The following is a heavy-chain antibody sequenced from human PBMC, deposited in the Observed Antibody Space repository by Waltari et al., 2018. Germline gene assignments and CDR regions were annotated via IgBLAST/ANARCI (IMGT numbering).Heavy chain of an antibody. D-gene: IGHD6-6*01. CDR3: ARGESQLFLPN. J-gene: IGHJ4*02. Sequence: QVQLVQSGAEVKKPGASVKVSCKASGYTFTGHYMHWVAQAPAQGPEWMGRINPNSCGTNSAQKFQGRVTMTRDTSISTAYMELSRLRSDDTAVYYCARGESQLFLPNWGQGTLVTVSS. CDR1: GYTFTGHY. CDR2: INPNSCGT. V-gene: IGHV1-2*06.